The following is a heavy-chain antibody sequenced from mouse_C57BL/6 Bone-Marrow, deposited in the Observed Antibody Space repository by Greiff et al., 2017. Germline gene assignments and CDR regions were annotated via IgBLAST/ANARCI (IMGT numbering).Heavy chain of an antibody. V-gene: IGHV1-69*01. Sequence: QVQLQQPGAELVMPGASVKLSCKASGYTFTSYWMHWVKQRPGQGLEWIGEIDPSDSYTNYNQKFKGKSTLTVDTSSSTAYMQLSSLTSEDSAVYYCARWLLIHWYFDVWGTGTTVTVSS. D-gene: IGHD2-3*01. CDR3: ARWLLIHWYFDV. CDR2: IDPSDSYT. CDR1: GYTFTSYW. J-gene: IGHJ1*03.